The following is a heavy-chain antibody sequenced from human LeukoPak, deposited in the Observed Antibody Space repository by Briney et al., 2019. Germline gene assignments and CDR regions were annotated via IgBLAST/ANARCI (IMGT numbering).Heavy chain of an antibody. J-gene: IGHJ6*03. CDR3: ARGVVDTAMVCYYYYMDV. V-gene: IGHV4-59*01. CDR2: IYYSGST. Sequence: PSETLSLTCTVSGGSISSYYWSWIRQPPGKGLEWIGYIYYSGSTNYNPSLKSRVTISVDTSKNQFSLKLSSVTAADTAVYYCARGVVDTAMVCYYYYMDVWGKGTTVTVSS. D-gene: IGHD5-18*01. CDR1: GGSISSYY.